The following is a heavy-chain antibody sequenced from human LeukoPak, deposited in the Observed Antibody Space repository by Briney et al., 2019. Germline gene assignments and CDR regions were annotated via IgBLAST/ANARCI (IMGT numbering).Heavy chain of an antibody. V-gene: IGHV4-39*01. Sequence: SETLALTCTVSGGSISDSSHYWGWIRQPPGKGLEWIGTIYYSGSAYNPSLKSRVTVSVDTSKNQFSLKLTSVTAADTAVYYCARHGSGSFYTWFDPWGQGTLVTVSS. CDR1: GGSISDSSHY. CDR2: IYYSGSA. J-gene: IGHJ5*02. D-gene: IGHD1-26*01. CDR3: ARHGSGSFYTWFDP.